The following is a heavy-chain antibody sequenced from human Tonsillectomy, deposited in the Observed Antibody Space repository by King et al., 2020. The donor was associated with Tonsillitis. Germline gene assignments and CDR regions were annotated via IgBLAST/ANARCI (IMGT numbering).Heavy chain of an antibody. V-gene: IGHV3-53*04. Sequence: QLVQSGGGLVQPGGSLRLSCAASGFTVSNNYMSWVRQAPGKGLEWVSVIYNGGSTYYADSVKGRFTISRHNSKNTLYLQMNSLRAEDTAVYYCASGAAYYYDGMDVWGQGTTVTVSS. J-gene: IGHJ6*02. D-gene: IGHD1-26*01. CDR2: IYNGGST. CDR1: GFTVSNNY. CDR3: ASGAAYYYDGMDV.